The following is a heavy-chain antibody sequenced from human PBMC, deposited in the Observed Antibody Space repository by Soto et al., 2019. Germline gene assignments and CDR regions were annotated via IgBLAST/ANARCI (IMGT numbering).Heavy chain of an antibody. CDR3: ARASTEGGVFDY. CDR2: ISSSSSYI. V-gene: IGHV3-21*01. CDR1: GFTFSSYS. J-gene: IGHJ4*02. Sequence: GGSLRLSCAASGFTFSSYSMNWVRQAPGKGLEWVSSISSSSSYIYYADSVKGRFTISRDNAKNSLYLQMNSLRAEDTAVYYCARASTEGGVFDYWGQGTLVTVSS. D-gene: IGHD3-16*01.